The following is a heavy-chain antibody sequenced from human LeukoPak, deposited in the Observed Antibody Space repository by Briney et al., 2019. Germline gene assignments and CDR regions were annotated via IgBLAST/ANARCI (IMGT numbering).Heavy chain of an antibody. CDR2: ISAYNGNT. V-gene: IGHV1-18*01. J-gene: IGHJ6*02. CDR1: GYTFTSYG. Sequence: ASVMVSCKASGYTFTSYGIGWVRQAPGQGLEWMGWISAYNGNTNYAQRLQGRVTLTTDTSTSTAYMELRSLRSDDTAVYYCARVPGGSYEYYYGMDVWGQGTTVTVSS. D-gene: IGHD3-16*01. CDR3: ARVPGGSYEYYYGMDV.